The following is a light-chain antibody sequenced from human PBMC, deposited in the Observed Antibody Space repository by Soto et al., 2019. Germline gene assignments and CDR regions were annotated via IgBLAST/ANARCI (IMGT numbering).Light chain of an antibody. CDR1: QNILSN. Sequence: EIVITQSPATLSLSPGERATLSCRASQNILSNLAWYQQKPGQAPRLLIYGASTRATGIPARFSGSGSGTEFTLTISSLQSEDFEIYYCQQYNNWPITFGQGTRLEIK. CDR2: GAS. CDR3: QQYNNWPIT. J-gene: IGKJ5*01. V-gene: IGKV3-15*01.